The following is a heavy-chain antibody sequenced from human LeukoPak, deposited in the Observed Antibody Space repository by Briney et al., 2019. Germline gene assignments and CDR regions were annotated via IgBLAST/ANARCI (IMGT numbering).Heavy chain of an antibody. CDR1: GDSISSGDYY. Sequence: PSQTLSLTCTVSGDSISSGDYYWSWIRQPAGKGLEWIGRISSSGSTNYNPSLKSRVTISVDTSKNQFSLKLSSVTAADTAVYFCARARNYYDSSDYYYEGDAFDIWGQGTMVTVSS. V-gene: IGHV4-61*02. CDR2: ISSSGST. D-gene: IGHD3-22*01. CDR3: ARARNYYDSSDYYYEGDAFDI. J-gene: IGHJ3*02.